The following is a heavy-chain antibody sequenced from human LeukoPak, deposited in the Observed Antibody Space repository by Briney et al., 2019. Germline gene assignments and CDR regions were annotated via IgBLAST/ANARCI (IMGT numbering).Heavy chain of an antibody. CDR2: ISGSGGST. D-gene: IGHD5/OR15-5a*01. Sequence: GGSLRLSSAASGFTFSSYAMSWVRQAPGKGLEWVSAISGSGGSTYYADSVKGRFTISRDNSKNTLYLQTNSLRAEDTAVYYCAKDRHVSAYYHMDVWGKGTTVTVSS. J-gene: IGHJ6*03. CDR3: AKDRHVSAYYHMDV. CDR1: GFTFSSYA. V-gene: IGHV3-23*01.